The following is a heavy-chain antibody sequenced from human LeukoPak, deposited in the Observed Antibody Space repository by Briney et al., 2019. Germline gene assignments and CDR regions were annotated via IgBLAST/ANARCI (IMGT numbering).Heavy chain of an antibody. V-gene: IGHV4-59*08. CDR1: GGSISSYY. CDR2: IHYSGST. J-gene: IGHJ6*02. CDR3: ARHAGYCSGGSCYYFYYYYYGMDV. D-gene: IGHD2-15*01. Sequence: SETLSLTCTVSGGSISSYYWSWIRQPPGKGLEWIGYIHYSGSTNYHNPSLKSRVTISVDTSKNQFSLKLSSVTAADTAVYYCARHAGYCSGGSCYYFYYYYYGMDVWGQGTTVTVSS.